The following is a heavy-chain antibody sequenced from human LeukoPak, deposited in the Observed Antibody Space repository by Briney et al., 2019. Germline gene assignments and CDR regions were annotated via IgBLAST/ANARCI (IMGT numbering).Heavy chain of an antibody. J-gene: IGHJ5*02. CDR2: ISNDGSKK. Sequence: AGGSLRLSCAASGFTFSSYGMHWVRQAPGKGLEWVAAISNDGSKKYYADSVRGRFTISRDNSKNTLYLQMNSLRADDTAVYYCANWGRFDPWGQGTLVTVSS. V-gene: IGHV3-30*18. CDR3: ANWGRFDP. D-gene: IGHD3-16*01. CDR1: GFTFSSYG.